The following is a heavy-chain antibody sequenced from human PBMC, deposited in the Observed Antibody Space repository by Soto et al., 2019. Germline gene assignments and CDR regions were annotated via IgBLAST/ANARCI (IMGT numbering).Heavy chain of an antibody. CDR3: ARDKITGLFDY. Sequence: SETLSLTCTVSGGSISSGGYYWTWIRQPPGPGLEWIWEINHSGSTNYNPSLKSRVTISVDTSKNQFSLKLTSVTAADTAVYYCARDKITGLFDYWGQGALVT. CDR2: INHSGST. CDR1: GGSISSGGYY. D-gene: IGHD2-8*02. V-gene: IGHV4-39*07. J-gene: IGHJ4*02.